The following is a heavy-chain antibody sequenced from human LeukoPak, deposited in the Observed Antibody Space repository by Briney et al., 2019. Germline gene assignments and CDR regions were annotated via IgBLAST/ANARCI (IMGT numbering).Heavy chain of an antibody. V-gene: IGHV3-48*01. J-gene: IGHJ4*02. CDR2: ISSSSSTI. D-gene: IGHD5-18*01. Sequence: PGGSLRLSCAASGFTFSSYSMYWVRQAPGKGLEWVSYISSSSSTIYYADSVKGRFTISRDNAKNSLYLQMNSLRAEDTAVYYYAGDLHSYGYWGQGTLVTVSS. CDR1: GFTFSSYS. CDR3: AGDLHSYGY.